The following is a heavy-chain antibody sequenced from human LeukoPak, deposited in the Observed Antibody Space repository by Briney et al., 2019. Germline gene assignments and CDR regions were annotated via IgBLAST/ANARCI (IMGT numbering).Heavy chain of an antibody. V-gene: IGHV3-23*01. CDR1: GFTFSSYA. Sequence: GGSLRLSCAASGFTFSSYAMSWVRQAPGKGLEWVSAISGSGGSTYYADSVKGRFTISRDNSKNTLYLQMNGLRAEDTAVYYCAKDLRMVRGVPDYWGQGTLVTVSS. CDR3: AKDLRMVRGVPDY. CDR2: ISGSGGST. J-gene: IGHJ4*02. D-gene: IGHD3-10*01.